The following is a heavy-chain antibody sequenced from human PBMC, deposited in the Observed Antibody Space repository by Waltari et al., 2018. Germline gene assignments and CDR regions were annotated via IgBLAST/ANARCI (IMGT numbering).Heavy chain of an antibody. D-gene: IGHD1-1*01. CDR2: FDPEDGET. J-gene: IGHJ4*02. V-gene: IGHV1-24*01. CDR3: ATGFYGTGIPNY. CDR1: GYTLTELS. Sequence: QVQLVQSGAEVKKPGASVKVSCKVSGYTLTELSMHWVRQAPGKGLEWMGGFDPEDGETIYAQKCQGRVTMTEDTATDTAYMELSSLRSEDTAVYYCATGFYGTGIPNYWGQGTLVTVSS.